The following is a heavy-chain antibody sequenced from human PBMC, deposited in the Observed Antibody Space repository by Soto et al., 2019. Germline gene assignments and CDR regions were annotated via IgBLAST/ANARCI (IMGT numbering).Heavy chain of an antibody. J-gene: IGHJ4*02. D-gene: IGHD7-27*01. CDR2: INAGNGYT. CDR1: GNSFTTSA. Sequence: QVQLVQSGSEWRKPGASVKIPCEAPGNSFTTSAILGVGQAPGQRPEWLGWINAGNGYTKYSQTFQGRVTITRDTSASTVYMELSSLKYEDTGVYYCTRESAPWGFEHWGQGTRVTVSS. CDR3: TRESAPWGFEH. V-gene: IGHV1-3*01.